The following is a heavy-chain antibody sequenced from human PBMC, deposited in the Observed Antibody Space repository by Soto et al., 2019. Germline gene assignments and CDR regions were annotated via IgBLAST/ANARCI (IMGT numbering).Heavy chain of an antibody. CDR1: GFTFDDYA. Sequence: GGSLRLSCAASGFTFDDYAMHWVRQAPGKGLEWVSGISWNSGSIGYADSVKGRFTISRDNAKNSLYLQMNSLRAEDTALYYCAKTIAAADPYYFDYWGQGTLVTVSS. D-gene: IGHD6-13*01. CDR3: AKTIAAADPYYFDY. CDR2: ISWNSGSI. J-gene: IGHJ4*02. V-gene: IGHV3-9*01.